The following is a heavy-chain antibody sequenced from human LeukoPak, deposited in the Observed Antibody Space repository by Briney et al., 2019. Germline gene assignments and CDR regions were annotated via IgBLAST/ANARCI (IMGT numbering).Heavy chain of an antibody. CDR3: ASRATVTTDRFWFDP. J-gene: IGHJ5*02. D-gene: IGHD4-11*01. CDR1: GFTVSSNY. CDR2: IYSGGST. Sequence: HPGGSLRLSCAASGFTVSSNYMSWVRQAPGKGLKWVSVIYSGGSTYYADSVKGRFTISRDNSKNTLYLQMNSLRAEDTAVYYCASRATVTTDRFWFDPWGQGTLVTVSS. V-gene: IGHV3-53*01.